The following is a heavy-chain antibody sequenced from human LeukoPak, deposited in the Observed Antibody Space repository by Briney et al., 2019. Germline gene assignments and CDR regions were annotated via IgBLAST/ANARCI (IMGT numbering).Heavy chain of an antibody. CDR2: IYPGDSDT. Sequence: NRGESLKISCKGSGYSFTGYWIGWVRQMPGKGLEWMGIIYPGDSDTRYSPSFQGQVTISADKSISTAYLQWSSLKASDTAMYYCARGKVLTGYYYFDYWGQGTLVTVSS. D-gene: IGHD3-9*01. CDR3: ARGKVLTGYYYFDY. V-gene: IGHV5-51*01. J-gene: IGHJ4*02. CDR1: GYSFTGYW.